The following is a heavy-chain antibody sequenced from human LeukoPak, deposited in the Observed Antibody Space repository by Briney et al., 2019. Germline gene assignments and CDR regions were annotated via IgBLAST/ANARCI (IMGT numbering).Heavy chain of an antibody. D-gene: IGHD6-19*01. CDR1: GGSISSSSYS. CDR2: IYYSGST. CDR3: ARGSHYPSSGWYSSYYYGMDV. V-gene: IGHV4-39*07. J-gene: IGHJ6*02. Sequence: SETLSLTCTVSGGSISSSSYSWGWIRQPPGRGLEWIGSIYYSGSTYYNPSLKSRVTISVDTSKNQFSLKLSSVTAADTAVYYCARGSHYPSSGWYSSYYYGMDVWGQGTTVTVSS.